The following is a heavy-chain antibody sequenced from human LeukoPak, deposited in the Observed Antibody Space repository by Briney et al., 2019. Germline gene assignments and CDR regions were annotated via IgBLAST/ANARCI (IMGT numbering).Heavy chain of an antibody. J-gene: IGHJ4*02. Sequence: PGGSLRLSCAASGFTLSDYYMSWFRLAPGKGLEWVSYSSSNGSTIYYADSVKGRFAISRDNAKNSLYLQMNSLRAEDTAVYYCARRRDFIDYWGQGTLVTVSS. CDR1: GFTLSDYY. CDR3: ARRRDFIDY. V-gene: IGHV3-11*01. CDR2: SSSNGSTI. D-gene: IGHD3/OR15-3a*01.